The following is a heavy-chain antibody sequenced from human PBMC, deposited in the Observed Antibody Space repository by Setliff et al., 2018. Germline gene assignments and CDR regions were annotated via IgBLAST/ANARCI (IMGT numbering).Heavy chain of an antibody. CDR3: ARDGVFYAMDV. D-gene: IGHD3-10*01. CDR1: GLTFSGHF. J-gene: IGHJ6*02. CDR2: ISGNGITI. Sequence: GGSLRLSCAASGLTFSGHFMTWIRQAPGKGLEWISKISGNGITIYYADSVRGRFTISRDNAKNSLFLQMNSLRAEDTALYYCARDGVFYAMDVWGHGTTVTVSS. V-gene: IGHV3-11*04.